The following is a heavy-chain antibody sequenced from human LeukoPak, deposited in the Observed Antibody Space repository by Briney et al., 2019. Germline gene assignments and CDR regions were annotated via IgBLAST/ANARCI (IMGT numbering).Heavy chain of an antibody. J-gene: IGHJ5*02. CDR2: ISGSGGST. CDR1: GFTFSDHR. D-gene: IGHD3-3*01. CDR3: AKGAHYDFWKFDP. V-gene: IGHV3-23*01. Sequence: GGSLRLSCAVSGFTFSDHRMDWVRQAPGKGLEWVSAISGSGGSTYYADSVKGRFTISRDNSKNTLYLQMNSLRAEDTAVYYCAKGAHYDFWKFDPWGQGTLVTVSS.